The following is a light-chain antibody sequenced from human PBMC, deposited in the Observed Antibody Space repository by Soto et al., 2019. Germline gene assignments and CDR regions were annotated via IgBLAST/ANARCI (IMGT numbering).Light chain of an antibody. V-gene: IGKV1-39*01. CDR1: HTIATY. Sequence: EIQMTQSPASLSASVGERVTLTCRASHTIATYLNWYQQKAGKVPELLIYGTSTLQPGVPSRFTGIGYGTDFTLTIKNVQPEDFATYYCQQFYYTPPTFGQGTKLEFK. J-gene: IGKJ2*01. CDR3: QQFYYTPPT. CDR2: GTS.